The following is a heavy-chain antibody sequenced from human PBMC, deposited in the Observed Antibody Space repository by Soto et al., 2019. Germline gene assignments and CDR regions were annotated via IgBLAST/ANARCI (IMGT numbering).Heavy chain of an antibody. CDR2: IWYDGSNK. J-gene: IGHJ3*02. D-gene: IGHD2-15*01. Sequence: GGSLRLSCAASGFTFSSYGMHWVRQAPGKGLEWVAVIWYDGSNKYYADSVKGRFTISRDNSKNTLYLQMNSLRAEDTAVYYCARDCSGGSCYSDAFDIWGQGTMVTVSS. V-gene: IGHV3-33*01. CDR3: ARDCSGGSCYSDAFDI. CDR1: GFTFSSYG.